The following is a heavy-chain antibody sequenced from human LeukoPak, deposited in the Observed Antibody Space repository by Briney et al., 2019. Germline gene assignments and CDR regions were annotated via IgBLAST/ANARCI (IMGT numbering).Heavy chain of an antibody. CDR2: IYYSGST. D-gene: IGHD3-10*01. CDR3: ARGIGIPPFDGWFDP. CDR1: GGSISSYH. Sequence: SETLSLTCTVSGGSISSYHWSWIRQPPGKGLEWIGYIYYSGSTNYNPSLKSRVTISVDTSKNQFSLKLSSVTAADTAVYYCARGIGIPPFDGWFDPWGQGTLVTVSS. J-gene: IGHJ5*02. V-gene: IGHV4-59*01.